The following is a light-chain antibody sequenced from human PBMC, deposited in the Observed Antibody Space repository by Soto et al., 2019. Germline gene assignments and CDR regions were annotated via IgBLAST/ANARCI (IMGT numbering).Light chain of an antibody. J-gene: IGKJ2*01. CDR2: DAS. CDR3: QHRSNSPNT. CDR1: QSVSSY. V-gene: IGKV3-11*01. Sequence: EIVLTQSPATLSLSPGERATLSCRASQSVSSYLASYQQNPGQAPKLLLYDASNGATVIPASFSGSASGPDCPLPMSCQEPDDFAVYYCQHRSNSPNTFGQGTKLEIK.